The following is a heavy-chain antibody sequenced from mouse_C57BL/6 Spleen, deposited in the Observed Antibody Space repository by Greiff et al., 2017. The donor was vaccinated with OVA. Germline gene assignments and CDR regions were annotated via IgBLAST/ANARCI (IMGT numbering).Heavy chain of an antibody. D-gene: IGHD1-1*01. V-gene: IGHV1-69*01. CDR1: GYTFTSYW. J-gene: IGHJ2*01. CDR2: IDPSDSYT. Sequence: QVQLQQPGAELVMPGASVKLSCKASGYTFTSYWMHWVKQRPGQGLEWIGEIDPSDSYTNYNQKFKGKSTLTVDKSSSTAYMQLSSLTSEDSAVYYCARLALYGSSWGLYYFDYWSQGTTLTVSS. CDR3: ARLALYGSSWGLYYFDY.